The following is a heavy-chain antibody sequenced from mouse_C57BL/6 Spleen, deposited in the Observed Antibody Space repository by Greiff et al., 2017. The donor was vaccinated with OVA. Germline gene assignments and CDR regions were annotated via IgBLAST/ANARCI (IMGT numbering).Heavy chain of an antibody. CDR1: GYAFSSSW. V-gene: IGHV1-82*01. D-gene: IGHD2-4*01. CDR3: ARSEGYDFSDAMDY. J-gene: IGHJ4*01. CDR2: IYPGDGDT. Sequence: QVQLKQSGPELVKPGASVKISCKASGYAFSSSWMNWVKQRPGKGLEWIGRIYPGDGDTNYNGKFKGKATLTADKSSSTAYMQLSSLTSEDSAVYFCARSEGYDFSDAMDYWGQGTSVTVSS.